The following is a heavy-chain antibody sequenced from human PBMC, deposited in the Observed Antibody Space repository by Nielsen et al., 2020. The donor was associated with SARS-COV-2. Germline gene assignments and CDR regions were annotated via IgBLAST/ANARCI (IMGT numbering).Heavy chain of an antibody. CDR2: IDYSGRT. Sequence: SETLSLTCTVSRGSISNRDYYWGWIRLPPGRGLEWIGSIDYSGRTYYKPSLQSRLSMSVDMSKEQFSLKLSSVTAADTAVYYCARGMQQWAYFDYWGRGTLVTVSS. J-gene: IGHJ4*02. V-gene: IGHV4-39*07. CDR1: RGSISNRDYY. CDR3: ARGMQQWAYFDY. D-gene: IGHD6-13*01.